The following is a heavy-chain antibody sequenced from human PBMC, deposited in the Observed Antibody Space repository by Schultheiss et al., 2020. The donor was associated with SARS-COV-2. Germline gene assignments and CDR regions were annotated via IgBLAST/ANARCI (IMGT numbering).Heavy chain of an antibody. CDR2: VYPSGST. V-gene: IGHV4-4*02. Sequence: GSLRLSCAVSGGSISSSNWWSWARQPPGKGLEWLGYVYPSGSTYYNPSLESRLTMSVDTSKNQFFLKLNSVTAADTAVYYCARDSSGHYFLGVFDIWGRGTMVTVSS. CDR3: ARDSSGHYFLGVFDI. CDR1: GGSISSSNW. J-gene: IGHJ3*02. D-gene: IGHD3-22*01.